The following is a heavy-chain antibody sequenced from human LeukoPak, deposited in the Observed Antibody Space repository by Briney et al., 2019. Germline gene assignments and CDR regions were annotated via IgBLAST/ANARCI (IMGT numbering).Heavy chain of an antibody. D-gene: IGHD1-26*01. Sequence: AASVKVSCKASGYTFTSYYMHWVRQAPGQGLEWMGIINPSGGSTSYAQKFQGRVTMTRDTSTSTVYMELSSLRSEDTAVYYCAKIGSSHDFDYWGQGTLITVSS. CDR1: GYTFTSYY. CDR3: AKIGSSHDFDY. J-gene: IGHJ4*02. V-gene: IGHV1-46*01. CDR2: INPSGGST.